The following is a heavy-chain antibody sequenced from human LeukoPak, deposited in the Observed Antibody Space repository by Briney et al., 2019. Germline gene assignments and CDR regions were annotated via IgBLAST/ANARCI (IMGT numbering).Heavy chain of an antibody. CDR3: ARVKGGIAAAGNYFDY. CDR1: GFTFSNYA. Sequence: GGSLRLSCAASGFTFSNYAMHWVRQAPGKGLEWVAIILYAGSRKYYADSVKGRFTVSRDNSKNTLHLQMDSLNTEDTAVYYCARVKGGIAAAGNYFDYWGQGTLVTVSS. J-gene: IGHJ4*02. V-gene: IGHV3-30*01. D-gene: IGHD6-13*01. CDR2: ILYAGSRK.